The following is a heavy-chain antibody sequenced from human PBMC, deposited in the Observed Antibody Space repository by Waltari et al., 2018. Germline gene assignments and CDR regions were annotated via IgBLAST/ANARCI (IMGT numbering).Heavy chain of an antibody. CDR1: GYTFTGYY. CDR3: ARDRVGATRRGWFDP. CDR2: NNPNSGGT. J-gene: IGHJ5*02. D-gene: IGHD1-26*01. V-gene: IGHV1-2*02. Sequence: QVQLVQSGAEVKKPGASVKVSCKASGYTFTGYYMHWVRQAPGQGLEWMGWNNPNSGGTNYAQKLQGRVTRTRDTSSSTAYMELSRLRSDDTAVYYCARDRVGATRRGWFDPRGQGTLVTVSS.